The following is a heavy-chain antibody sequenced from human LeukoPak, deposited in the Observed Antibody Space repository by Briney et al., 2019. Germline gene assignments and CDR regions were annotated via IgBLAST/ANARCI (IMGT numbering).Heavy chain of an antibody. CDR3: ARLGLFRDHENFDY. V-gene: IGHV4-59*08. CDR2: IYYSGST. D-gene: IGHD1-14*01. CDR1: GGSISSYY. Sequence: SETLSLTCTVSGGSISSYYWSWIRQPPGKGLGWIGYIYYSGSTNYNPSLKSRVTISVDTSKNQFSLKLSSVTAADTAVYYCARLGLFRDHENFDYWGQGTLVTVSS. J-gene: IGHJ4*02.